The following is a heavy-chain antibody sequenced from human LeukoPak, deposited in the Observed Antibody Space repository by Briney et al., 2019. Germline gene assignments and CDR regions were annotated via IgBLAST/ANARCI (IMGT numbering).Heavy chain of an antibody. CDR1: IDSFTNYY. CDR3: ARRGYGRPRGFDY. CDR2: VNDSGGT. Sequence: SETLSLTCAVYIDSFTNYYWNWIRQTPGKGLEWIGEVNDSGGTNINPSLRSRVTISVDTSKNQFSLKLSSVTAADTAVYYCARRGYGRPRGFDYWGQGTLVTVSS. V-gene: IGHV4-34*01. D-gene: IGHD3-10*01. J-gene: IGHJ4*02.